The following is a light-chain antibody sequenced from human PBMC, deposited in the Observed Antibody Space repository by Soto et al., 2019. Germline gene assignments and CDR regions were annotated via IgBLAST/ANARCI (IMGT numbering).Light chain of an antibody. CDR2: DAS. J-gene: IGKJ1*01. V-gene: IGKV1-5*01. CDR3: QQYNSYSRT. CDR1: QSISGW. Sequence: EIQMTQSPSTLSTTVGDRVTITCRASQSISGWLAWYQQKPGKAPKLLIYDASSLESGVPSRFSGSGSGTEFTLTISSLQPDDFATYYCQQYNSYSRTFGQGTKV.